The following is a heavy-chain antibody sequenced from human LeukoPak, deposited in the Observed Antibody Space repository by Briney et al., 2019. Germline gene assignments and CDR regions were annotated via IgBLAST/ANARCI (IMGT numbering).Heavy chain of an antibody. CDR1: GFTFSSYS. CDR2: ISSSSSYV. CDR3: ARDPPSRGTRYFDY. J-gene: IGHJ4*02. V-gene: IGHV3-21*01. D-gene: IGHD3-16*01. Sequence: EGSLRLSCAASGFTFSSYSLNWVRQAPGKGLEWVSSISSSSSYVDYADSVKGRFTISRDNAKNSLYLQMDSLRVENTAVYYCARDPPSRGTRYFDYWGQGTLVTVSS.